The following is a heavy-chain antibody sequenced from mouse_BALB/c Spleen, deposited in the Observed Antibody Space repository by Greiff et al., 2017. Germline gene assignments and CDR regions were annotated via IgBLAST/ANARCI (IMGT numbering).Heavy chain of an antibody. CDR2: IDPANGNT. D-gene: IGHD1-1*01. J-gene: IGHJ4*01. Sequence: EVQLQQSGAELVKPGASVKLSCTASGFNIKDTYMHWVKQRPEQGLEWIGRIDPANGNTKYDPKFQGKASITADTSSNTAYLQLSSLTSEDTAVYYCARNTGYAMDYWGQGTSVTVSS. CDR3: ARNTGYAMDY. CDR1: GFNIKDTY. V-gene: IGHV14-3*02.